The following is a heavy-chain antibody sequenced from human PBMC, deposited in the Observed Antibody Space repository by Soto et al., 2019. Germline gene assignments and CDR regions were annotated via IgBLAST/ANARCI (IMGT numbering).Heavy chain of an antibody. CDR1: GFTFSSYG. D-gene: IGHD6-19*01. Sequence: QVQLVESGGGVVQPGRSLRLSCAASGFTFSSYGMHWVRQAPGKGLEWVAVISYDGSNKYYADSGKGRFTISRDNSKNTLYLQMNSLRGENTAVYYCAEDPGVAVAGEDYWGQGALVTVSS. CDR3: AEDPGVAVAGEDY. J-gene: IGHJ4*02. CDR2: ISYDGSNK. V-gene: IGHV3-30*18.